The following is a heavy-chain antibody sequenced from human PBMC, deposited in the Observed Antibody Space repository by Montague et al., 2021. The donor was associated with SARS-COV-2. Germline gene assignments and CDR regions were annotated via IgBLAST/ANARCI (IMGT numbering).Heavy chain of an antibody. Sequence: SETLSLTCGVYGGSFSGHYWIWIRQSPGKGLEWIGEINHSGSANYNPSLRSRVTISVDTSKNQFSLKLRSVTAADTAVYYCARGRIEVSMIVVVMTGASYYMDVWGIGTTVTVSS. CDR3: ARGRIEVSMIVVVMTGASYYMDV. CDR1: GGSFSGHY. V-gene: IGHV4-34*01. D-gene: IGHD3-22*01. J-gene: IGHJ6*03. CDR2: INHSGSA.